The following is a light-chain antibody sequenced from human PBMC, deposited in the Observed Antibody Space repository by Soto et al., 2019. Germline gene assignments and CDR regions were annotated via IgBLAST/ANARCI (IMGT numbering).Light chain of an antibody. CDR1: QTIDSW. J-gene: IGKJ1*01. Sequence: DIKMTQSPATLSASVGDRVTITCRASQTIDSWLAWYQQRPGKPPNLLIYKASTLASGVPSRFSGSGSGTEFTLTINILQADDFATYCCEEYHIYSGTFGQGTKVDVK. CDR2: KAS. V-gene: IGKV1-5*03. CDR3: EEYHIYSGT.